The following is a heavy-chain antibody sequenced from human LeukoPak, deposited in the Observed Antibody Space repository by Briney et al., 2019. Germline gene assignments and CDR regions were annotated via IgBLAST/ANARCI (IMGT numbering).Heavy chain of an antibody. CDR3: ARAAAAGTRHSFDY. Sequence: SETLSLTCTVSGGSISSYYWSWIRQPPGKGLEWIGYIYYSGSTNYNPSLKSRVTISVDTSKNQFSLKLSSVTAADTAVYYCARAAAAGTRHSFDYWGQGTLVTVSS. D-gene: IGHD6-13*01. CDR1: GGSISSYY. CDR2: IYYSGST. J-gene: IGHJ4*02. V-gene: IGHV4-59*08.